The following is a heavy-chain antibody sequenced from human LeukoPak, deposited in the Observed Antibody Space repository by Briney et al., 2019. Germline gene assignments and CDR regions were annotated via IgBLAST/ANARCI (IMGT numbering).Heavy chain of an antibody. D-gene: IGHD3/OR15-3a*01. CDR3: ATSYDMGWLIGY. CDR1: GFTFGDTW. J-gene: IGHJ4*02. Sequence: GGSLRLSCAASGFTFGDTWMNWVRQVPGQGLEWVANIKQDGSEKFYVASVKGRFTISRDNSKSSLYLQMNSLRAEDTALYYCATSYDMGWLIGYWGQGTLVTVSS. V-gene: IGHV3-7*03. CDR2: IKQDGSEK.